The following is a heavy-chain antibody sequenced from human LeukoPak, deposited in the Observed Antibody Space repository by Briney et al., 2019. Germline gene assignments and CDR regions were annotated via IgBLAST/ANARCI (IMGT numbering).Heavy chain of an antibody. Sequence: SETLSLTCTVSGGSISSSSYYWGWIRQPPGKGLEWIRSIYYSGSTYYNPSLKSRVTISVDTSKNQFSLKLSSVTAADTAVYYCARDPRYSGSYDYWGQGTLVTVSS. J-gene: IGHJ4*02. D-gene: IGHD1-26*01. V-gene: IGHV4-39*07. CDR2: IYYSGST. CDR3: ARDPRYSGSYDY. CDR1: GGSISSSSYY.